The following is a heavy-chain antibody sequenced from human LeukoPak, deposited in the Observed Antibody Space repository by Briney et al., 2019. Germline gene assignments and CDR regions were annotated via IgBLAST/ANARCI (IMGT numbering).Heavy chain of an antibody. CDR3: AKGCSSTSCNAAFDI. J-gene: IGHJ3*02. D-gene: IGHD2-2*01. V-gene: IGHV3-9*03. CDR1: GFTFDDYA. Sequence: PGGSLRLSCAASGFTFDDYAMHWVRQAPGKGLEWVSGISWNSGSIGYADSVKGRFTISRDNAKNSLYLQMNSLRAEDMALYYCAKGCSSTSCNAAFDIWGQGTMVTVSS. CDR2: ISWNSGSI.